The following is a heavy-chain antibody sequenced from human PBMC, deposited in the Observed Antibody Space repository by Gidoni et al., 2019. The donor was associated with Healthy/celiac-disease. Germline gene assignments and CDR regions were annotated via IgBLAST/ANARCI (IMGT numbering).Heavy chain of an antibody. CDR2: IYYSGST. J-gene: IGHJ4*02. CDR1: AGHISSGDYY. V-gene: IGHV4-30-4*01. CDR3: ASLIIAAADYYFDY. Sequence: QVQLQESVPGLVKPSQTLSLTCTVSAGHISSGDYYWSWIRPPPVTGLAWIGYIYYSGSTYYNPSRKSRVTLSVDTSKNQFSLQLSSVTASDTAVYYCASLIIAAADYYFDYWGQGTLVTVSS. D-gene: IGHD6-13*01.